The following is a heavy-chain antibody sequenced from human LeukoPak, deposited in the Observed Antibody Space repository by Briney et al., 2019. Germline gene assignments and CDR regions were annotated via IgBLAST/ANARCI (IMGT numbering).Heavy chain of an antibody. CDR3: AGVYGSGSLGGDAFDI. D-gene: IGHD3-10*01. J-gene: IGHJ3*02. CDR1: GYTFTGYY. V-gene: IGHV1-8*02. Sequence: ASVKVSCKASGYTFTGYYMHWVRQAPGQGLEWMGWMNPNSGNTGYAQKFQGRVTMTRNTSISTAYMELSSLRSEDTAVYYCAGVYGSGSLGGDAFDIWGQGTMVTVSS. CDR2: MNPNSGNT.